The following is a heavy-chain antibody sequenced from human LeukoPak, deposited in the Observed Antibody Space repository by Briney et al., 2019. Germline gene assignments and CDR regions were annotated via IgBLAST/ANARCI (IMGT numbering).Heavy chain of an antibody. J-gene: IGHJ4*02. CDR2: INPNSGGT. CDR1: GYTFTGYY. CDR3: ARDGRRGIAVAGTSDY. Sequence: ASVTVSCKASGYTFTGYYMHWVRQAPGQGLEWMGWINPNSGGTNYAQKFQGRVTMTRDTSISTAYMELSRLRSDDTAVYYCARDGRRGIAVAGTSDYWGQGTLVTVSS. D-gene: IGHD6-19*01. V-gene: IGHV1-2*02.